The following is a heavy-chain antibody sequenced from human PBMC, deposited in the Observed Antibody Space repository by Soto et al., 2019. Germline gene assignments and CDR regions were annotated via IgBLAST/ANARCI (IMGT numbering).Heavy chain of an antibody. D-gene: IGHD3-3*01. Sequence: PGGSLRLSCAASGFTFSSYSMNWVRQAPGKGLEWVSYISSSSSTIYYADSVKGRFTISRDNAKNSLYLQMNSLRAEDTAVYYCAREGTLKYLKISRYYYIDAWGKGTTVTVSS. CDR3: AREGTLKYLKISRYYYIDA. CDR1: GFTFSSYS. J-gene: IGHJ6*03. CDR2: ISSSSSTI. V-gene: IGHV3-48*01.